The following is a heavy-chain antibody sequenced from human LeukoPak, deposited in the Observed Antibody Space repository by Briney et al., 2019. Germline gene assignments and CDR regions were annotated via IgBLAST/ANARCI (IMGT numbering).Heavy chain of an antibody. D-gene: IGHD6-19*01. V-gene: IGHV4-59*01. Sequence: PSETLSLTCTVSGRAISSYYWNWIRQPPGKGLEWIGYIYYSGNTNYNPSLKSRVTISVATSKNQFSLKLSSVTAADTAVYYCAWSHSSGYYYFDYWGQGTLVTVSS. CDR1: GRAISSYY. CDR2: IYYSGNT. J-gene: IGHJ4*02. CDR3: AWSHSSGYYYFDY.